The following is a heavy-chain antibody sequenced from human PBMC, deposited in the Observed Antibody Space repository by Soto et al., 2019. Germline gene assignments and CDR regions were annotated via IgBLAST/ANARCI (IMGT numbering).Heavy chain of an antibody. V-gene: IGHV1-69*12. CDR3: ARDKDRPQLGGNYYYILDV. D-gene: IGHD3-3*02. Sequence: QVQLVQSGAEVKKPGSSVKVSCKASGGTFRTSAISWVRQAPGQGLEWVGGIMPVFRRPKYAQNFQGRVTHSADESTSTAYMELSSLRSDDTAVYYCARDKDRPQLGGNYYYILDVWGQGTAVTVSS. J-gene: IGHJ6*02. CDR1: GGTFRTSA. CDR2: IMPVFRRP.